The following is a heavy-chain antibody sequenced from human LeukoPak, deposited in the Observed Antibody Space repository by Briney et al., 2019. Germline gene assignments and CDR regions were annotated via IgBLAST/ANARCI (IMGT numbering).Heavy chain of an antibody. CDR1: GFTFSSYA. D-gene: IGHD3-10*01. CDR3: AKDPLLWFGEYDY. J-gene: IGHJ4*02. Sequence: GGSLRLSCAASGFTFSSYAMSWVRQAPGKGLEWVSAISGSGGSTYYADSVESRFIITRNNSKNTLYLQMSSRSAEDTAVYYCAKDPLLWFGEYDYWGQGTLVTVSS. V-gene: IGHV3-23*01. CDR2: ISGSGGST.